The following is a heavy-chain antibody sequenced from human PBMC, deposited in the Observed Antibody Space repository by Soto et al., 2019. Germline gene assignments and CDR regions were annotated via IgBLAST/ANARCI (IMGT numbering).Heavy chain of an antibody. CDR1: GFTFSSYA. D-gene: IGHD3-9*01. CDR2: ISYDGSNK. V-gene: IGHV3-30-3*01. J-gene: IGHJ4*02. Sequence: HPWWSLRLSCASSGFTFSSYAMHWVRQAPGKGLEWVAVISYDGSNKYYADSVKGRFTISRDNSKNTLYLQMNSLRAEDTAVYYCAREYYDILTGYYFGYWGQGTLVTVSS. CDR3: AREYYDILTGYYFGY.